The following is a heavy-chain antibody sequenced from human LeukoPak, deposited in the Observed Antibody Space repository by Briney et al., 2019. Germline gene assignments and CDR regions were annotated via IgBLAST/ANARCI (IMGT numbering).Heavy chain of an antibody. CDR3: ARVWQDYSGVDY. CDR2: ISTTGTTI. V-gene: IGHV3-48*02. J-gene: IGHJ4*02. D-gene: IGHD2-21*01. Sequence: ASVKVSCKASGGTFSSYAISWVRQAPGKGLEWISYISTTGTTIHYADSVKGRFAISRDNAKSSLYLQMNSLRDEDTAVYYCARVWQDYSGVDYWGQGTLVTVSS. CDR1: GGTFSSYA.